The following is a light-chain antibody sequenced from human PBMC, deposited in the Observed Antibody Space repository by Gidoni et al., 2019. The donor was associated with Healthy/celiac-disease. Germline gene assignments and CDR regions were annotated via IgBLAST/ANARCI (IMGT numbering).Light chain of an antibody. Sequence: EIVLTQSPATLSLSPGERATLSCGASQSVSSSYLAWYQQKPGLAPRLLIYDASSRATGIPDRFSGSGFGTDFTLTISRLEPEDFAVYYCQQYDSSPQTFGQGTKVEIK. CDR3: QQYDSSPQT. V-gene: IGKV3D-20*01. CDR1: QSVSSSY. CDR2: DAS. J-gene: IGKJ1*01.